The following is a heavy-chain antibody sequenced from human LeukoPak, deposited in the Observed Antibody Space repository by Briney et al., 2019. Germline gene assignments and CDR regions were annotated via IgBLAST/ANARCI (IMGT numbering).Heavy chain of an antibody. CDR1: GFTFSSYA. Sequence: GGSLRLSCAASGFTFSSYAMSWVRQAPGKGLEWVANINQDGSGEYYVDSVKGRFTISRDNAKNSVSLQMNSLRAEDTTMYYCARKVGKYSGWYNYWGQGTLVTASS. CDR2: INQDGSGE. V-gene: IGHV3-7*01. D-gene: IGHD6-19*01. CDR3: ARKVGKYSGWYNY. J-gene: IGHJ4*02.